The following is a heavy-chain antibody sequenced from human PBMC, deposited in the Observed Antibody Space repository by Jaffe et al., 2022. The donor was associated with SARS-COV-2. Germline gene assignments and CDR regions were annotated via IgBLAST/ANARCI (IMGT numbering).Heavy chain of an antibody. CDR2: ISYSGST. D-gene: IGHD3-3*01. CDR3: AREGPDYDFWNGYLTEGRQRIIDL. Sequence: QVQLQESGPGLVKPSQTLSLTCTVSGGSISSGGYYWSWIRQHPGKGLEWIGYISYSGSTYFNPSLKSRVTISVDTSKNQFSLKLTSVTAADTAVYYCAREGPDYDFWNGYLTEGRQRIIDLWGQGTMVTVSS. J-gene: IGHJ3*01. CDR1: GGSISSGGYY. V-gene: IGHV4-31*03.